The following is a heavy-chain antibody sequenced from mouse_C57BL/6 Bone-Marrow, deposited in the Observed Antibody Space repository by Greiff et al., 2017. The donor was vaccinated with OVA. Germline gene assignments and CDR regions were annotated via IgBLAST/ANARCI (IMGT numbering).Heavy chain of an antibody. Sequence: EVKVVESGGDLVKPGGSLKLSCAASGFTLSSYGMSWVRQTPDKRLEWVATISSGGSYTYYPDSVKGRFTISRDNAKNTLYLQMSSLKSEDTAMYYCARQLRLRRFAYWGQGTLVTVSA. D-gene: IGHD3-2*02. CDR2: ISSGGSYT. V-gene: IGHV5-6*01. J-gene: IGHJ3*01. CDR1: GFTLSSYG. CDR3: ARQLRLRRFAY.